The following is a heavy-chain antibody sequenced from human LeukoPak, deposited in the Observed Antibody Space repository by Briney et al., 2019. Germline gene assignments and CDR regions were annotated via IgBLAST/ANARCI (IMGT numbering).Heavy chain of an antibody. CDR3: AKDIGPRKNVAFDI. CDR1: GFTFDDYA. D-gene: IGHD2/OR15-2a*01. J-gene: IGHJ3*02. V-gene: IGHV3-9*01. CDR2: ISWNSGSI. Sequence: GGSLRLSCAASGFTFDDYAMHWVRQAPGKGLEWVSGISWNSGSIGYADSVNGRFTISRDNAKNSLYLQMNRLRAEDTALYYCAKDIGPRKNVAFDIWGQGTMVTVSS.